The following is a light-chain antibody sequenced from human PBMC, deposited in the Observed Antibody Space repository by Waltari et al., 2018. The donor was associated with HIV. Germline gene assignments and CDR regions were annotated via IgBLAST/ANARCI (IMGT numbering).Light chain of an antibody. J-gene: IGLJ2*01. Sequence: QLVLTQSPSASASLGASVKLTCPLSSGHTSYAIAWPQQQPEKGPRYLMKLNSDGSHTKGDGIPDRFSGSSSGAERYLTISSLQSDDEADYYCQTWGTGIVLFGGGTKVTVL. CDR1: SGHTSYA. CDR3: QTWGTGIVL. CDR2: LNSDGSH. V-gene: IGLV4-69*01.